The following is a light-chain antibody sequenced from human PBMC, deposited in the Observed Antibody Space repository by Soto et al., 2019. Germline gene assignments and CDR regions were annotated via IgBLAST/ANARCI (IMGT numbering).Light chain of an antibody. Sequence: DIQMTQSPSSVSASVGDRVTITCRASQGISNWLVWYQQKPGRAPKLLIHTSSNLYRGVPSRFSASGAGTDFTLTISSLQPEDFATYYCQQTNSFPRAFGQGTKVEIK. V-gene: IGKV1-12*01. CDR3: QQTNSFPRA. J-gene: IGKJ1*01. CDR2: TSS. CDR1: QGISNW.